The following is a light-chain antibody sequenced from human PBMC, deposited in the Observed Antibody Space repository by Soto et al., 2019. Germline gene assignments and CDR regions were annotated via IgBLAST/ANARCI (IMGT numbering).Light chain of an antibody. Sequence: EIVSTQSPATLSLSPGERATLSCRASQSVSTYLAWYQQKPGQAPRLLIYDASNRATGIPTRFSGSGSGTDFTLTISNLEPEDFAVYYCQQRSNWPPLTFGGGTKVEIK. J-gene: IGKJ4*01. CDR1: QSVSTY. CDR3: QQRSNWPPLT. CDR2: DAS. V-gene: IGKV3-11*01.